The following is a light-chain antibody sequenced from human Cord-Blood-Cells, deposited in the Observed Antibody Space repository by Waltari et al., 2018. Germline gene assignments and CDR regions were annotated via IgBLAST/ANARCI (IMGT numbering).Light chain of an antibody. J-gene: IGKJ3*01. V-gene: IGKV1-33*01. CDR1: QDISNY. Sequence: DIQMNQSPSSLSASVGDRVTITCQASQDISNYLNWYQQKPGKAPKLLIYDASNLETGVPSRFSGSGSGTDFTFTISSLQPEDIATYYCQQYDNPPFTFGPGTKVDIK. CDR2: DAS. CDR3: QQYDNPPFT.